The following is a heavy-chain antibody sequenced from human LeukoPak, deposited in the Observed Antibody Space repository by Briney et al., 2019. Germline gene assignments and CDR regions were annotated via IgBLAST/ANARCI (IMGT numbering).Heavy chain of an antibody. J-gene: IGHJ5*02. CDR1: GGSFSGYY. CDR3: ARLSRFGELSDWFDP. Sequence: PSETLSLTCAVYGGSFSGYYWSWIRQPPGKGLEWIGEINHSGSTNYNPSLKSRVTISVDTSKYQFSLKLSSVTAADTAVYYCARLSRFGELSDWFDPWGQGTLVTVSS. V-gene: IGHV4-34*01. CDR2: INHSGST. D-gene: IGHD3-10*01.